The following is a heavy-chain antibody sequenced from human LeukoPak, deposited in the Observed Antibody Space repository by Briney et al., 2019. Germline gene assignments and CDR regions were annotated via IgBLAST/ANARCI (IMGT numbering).Heavy chain of an antibody. D-gene: IGHD7-27*01. V-gene: IGHV5-51*01. CDR1: GYRFTTYW. CDR2: IYPGDSDT. J-gene: IGHJ4*02. CDR3: ARGQRKLGVGDY. Sequence: GESLNFSCKGSGYRFTTYWIGWARKMPGKGLDWMGIIYPGDSDTRYSPAFQGQVTISADKSISTAYLQWSSLKASDTAMYYCARGQRKLGVGDYWGQGTLVTVSS.